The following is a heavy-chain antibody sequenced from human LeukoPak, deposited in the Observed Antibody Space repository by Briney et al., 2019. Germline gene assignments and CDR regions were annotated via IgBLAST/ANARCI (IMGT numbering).Heavy chain of an antibody. Sequence: GGSLRLSCAASGFTFSSYAMSRVRQAPGKGLEWVSAISGSGGSTYYADSVKGRFTISRDNSKNTLYLQMNSLRAEDTAVYYCAKAHDFWSDRTGDYYYYMDVWGKGTTVTVSS. J-gene: IGHJ6*03. D-gene: IGHD3-3*01. CDR2: ISGSGGST. V-gene: IGHV3-23*01. CDR1: GFTFSSYA. CDR3: AKAHDFWSDRTGDYYYYMDV.